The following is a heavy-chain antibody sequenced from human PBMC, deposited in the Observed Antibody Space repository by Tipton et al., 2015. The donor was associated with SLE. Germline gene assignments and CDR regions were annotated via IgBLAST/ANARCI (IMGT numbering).Heavy chain of an antibody. CDR2: IYSSGST. J-gene: IGHJ4*02. CDR3: ARGRAFVLFRNCCLDY. D-gene: IGHD2-8*01. V-gene: IGHV4-39*07. CDR1: GGSISSSKYY. Sequence: LRLSCTVSGGSISSSKYYWGWIRQPPGKGLEWIGSIYSSGSTYYNPSLKSRVSISVDTAKNQFFLNLRSASAADTAVYFCARGRAFVLFRNCCLDYWRQGSLGTVSS.